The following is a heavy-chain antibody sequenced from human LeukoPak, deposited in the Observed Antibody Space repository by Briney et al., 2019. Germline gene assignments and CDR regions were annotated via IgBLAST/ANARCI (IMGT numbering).Heavy chain of an antibody. D-gene: IGHD6-13*01. J-gene: IGHJ6*02. CDR2: ISSSSSYI. V-gene: IGHV3-21*01. CDR3: ARDPRSSSWYYVYYYGMDV. Sequence: GGSLRLSCAASGFTFSSYSMNWVRQAPGKGLEWVSSISSSSSYIYYADSVKGRFTISRDNAKNSLYLRMNSLRAEDTAVYYCARDPRSSSWYYVYYYGMDVWGQGTTVTVSS. CDR1: GFTFSSYS.